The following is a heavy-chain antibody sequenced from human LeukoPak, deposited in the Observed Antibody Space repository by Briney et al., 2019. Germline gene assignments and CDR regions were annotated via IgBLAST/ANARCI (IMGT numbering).Heavy chain of an antibody. CDR1: GFTFSTYA. Sequence: PGGSLRLPCAASGFTFSTYAMSWVRQAPGKGLEWVAGISGSGGNTHYADSVKGRFTISRDNSKNPLFLQMSSLRTEDTAVYYCASPYSGYDYNFDHWGQGTLVTVSS. D-gene: IGHD5-12*01. J-gene: IGHJ4*02. CDR3: ASPYSGYDYNFDH. CDR2: ISGSGGNT. V-gene: IGHV3-23*01.